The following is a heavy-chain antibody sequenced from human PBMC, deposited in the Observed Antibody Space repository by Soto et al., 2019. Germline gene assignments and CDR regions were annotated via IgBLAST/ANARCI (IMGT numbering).Heavy chain of an antibody. D-gene: IGHD2-21*02. J-gene: IGHJ6*02. CDR1: GDSISSDYYH. CDR2: IHHSGSI. Sequence: QVQLQQSGPGLVKPSQTLSLTCTVSGDSISSDYYHWTWIRQSPGKGLEWIGYIHHSGSILYNPSLKSRVTISVDTSKNQFSLHLTSVTAADTAVYFCAREDDGGDSLAVWGQGTTVTVSS. CDR3: AREDDGGDSLAV. V-gene: IGHV4-30-4*08.